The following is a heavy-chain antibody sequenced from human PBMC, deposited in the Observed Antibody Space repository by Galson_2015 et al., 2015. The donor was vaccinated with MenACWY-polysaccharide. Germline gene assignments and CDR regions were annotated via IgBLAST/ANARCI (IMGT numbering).Heavy chain of an antibody. J-gene: IGHJ4*02. V-gene: IGHV1-2*06. CDR1: GYTFTGYY. CDR3: AREMGAGGTYFNY. Sequence: SVKVSCKASGYTFTGYYIHWVRQAPGQGLEWMGRISPHSGATNCAQNFQGRVTMTRDTSISTAYMELSRLSSDDTAVYYCAREMGAGGTYFNYWGQGTLVAVSA. D-gene: IGHD5-24*01. CDR2: ISPHSGAT.